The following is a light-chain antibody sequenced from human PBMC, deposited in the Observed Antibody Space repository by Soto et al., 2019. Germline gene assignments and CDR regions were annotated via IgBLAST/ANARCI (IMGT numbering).Light chain of an antibody. Sequence: DIQMTQSPSTLSASVGDRVTITCRASQTISDWLAWYQQKPGKAPKLLIYKTSSLESGVPSRFSGSGSGTEFTLTLSGLQPEDFATYHCQHWNNYLWTFGQGTKVEIK. V-gene: IGKV1-5*03. J-gene: IGKJ1*01. CDR2: KTS. CDR3: QHWNNYLWT. CDR1: QTISDW.